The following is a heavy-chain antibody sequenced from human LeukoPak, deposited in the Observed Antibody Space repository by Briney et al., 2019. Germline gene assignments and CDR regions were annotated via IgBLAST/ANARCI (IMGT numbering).Heavy chain of an antibody. Sequence: SETLSLTCGVSGGSISTYYWNWIRQPAGKGLEWIGRIYITGSTHYNPSLTSRVTMSVDTSKNQFSLNLSSVTAADTAVYYCARGVTIFGVVISDYWGQGTLVTVSS. V-gene: IGHV4-4*07. CDR1: GGSISTYY. D-gene: IGHD3-3*01. CDR2: IYITGST. J-gene: IGHJ4*02. CDR3: ARGVTIFGVVISDY.